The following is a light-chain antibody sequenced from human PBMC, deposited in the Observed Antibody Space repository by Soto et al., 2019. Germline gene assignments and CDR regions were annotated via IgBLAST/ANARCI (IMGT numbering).Light chain of an antibody. CDR1: QSINSK. V-gene: IGKV3-15*01. Sequence: EIVMTQSPATLSVSPGERATLSCRASQSINSKLAWYQQKPGQAPRLLIYGSSTRAIGIPARFSGSGSGTEFTLTISSLQSEDFAVYYCQQYNNWPRTFGQGTKVDIK. CDR3: QQYNNWPRT. J-gene: IGKJ1*01. CDR2: GSS.